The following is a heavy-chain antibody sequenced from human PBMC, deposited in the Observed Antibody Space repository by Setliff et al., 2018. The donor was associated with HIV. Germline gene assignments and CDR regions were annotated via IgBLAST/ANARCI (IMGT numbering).Heavy chain of an antibody. D-gene: IGHD3-10*01. CDR3: ARGKGVGGVVITGGLDI. J-gene: IGHJ6*04. CDR1: GHTFTNVD. Sequence: ASVKVSCKASGHTFTNVDIHWLRRATGQGLEWMGWMNPNTGVSGYALKFQARVTMTRDTSISTAYMELSSLTSEDTAVYYCARGKGVGGVVITGGLDIWGKGTTVTVSS. V-gene: IGHV1-8*01. CDR2: MNPNTGVS.